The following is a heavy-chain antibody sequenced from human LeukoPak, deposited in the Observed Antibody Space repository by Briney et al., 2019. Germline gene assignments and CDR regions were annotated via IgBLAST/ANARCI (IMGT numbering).Heavy chain of an antibody. Sequence: QPGGSLRLSCTPSALTVSNKYVSWARHAPGKGLEWVSISYSDTNTNYADSVKGRFTISRDTSQNTLSLQMNSLRAEDTAVYYCVRKNRDFNAAFDIWGQGTVVTVSA. D-gene: IGHD1-14*01. V-gene: IGHV3-53*01. CDR3: VRKNRDFNAAFDI. CDR2: SYSDTNT. CDR1: ALTVSNKY. J-gene: IGHJ3*02.